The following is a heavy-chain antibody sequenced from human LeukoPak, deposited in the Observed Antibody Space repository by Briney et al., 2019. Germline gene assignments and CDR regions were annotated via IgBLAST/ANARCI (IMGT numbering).Heavy chain of an antibody. CDR1: GFTFSSYG. CDR3: AKDQYYYDSSGSYPGY. D-gene: IGHD3-22*01. V-gene: IGHV3-30*18. Sequence: GRSLRLSCAASGFTFSSYGMHWVRQAPGKGLEWVAVISYDGSNKYYADSVKGRFTISRDNSKNTLYLQMNSLRAEDTAVYYCAKDQYYYDSSGSYPGYWGQGTLVTVSS. CDR2: ISYDGSNK. J-gene: IGHJ4*02.